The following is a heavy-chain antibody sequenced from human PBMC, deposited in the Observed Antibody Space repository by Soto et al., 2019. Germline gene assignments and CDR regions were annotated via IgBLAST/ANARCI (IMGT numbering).Heavy chain of an antibody. D-gene: IGHD6-13*01. Sequence: PGESLKISCQCSGYTFSSFWIGWVLQLPGKGLEWMGIIYPGDHETRYSPSFHGKVTISADKSINTAYLQWNSLEASDTAFYFCARSPRSSPYFDYWGQGALVTVSS. V-gene: IGHV5-51*01. CDR3: ARSPRSSPYFDY. J-gene: IGHJ4*02. CDR2: IYPGDHET. CDR1: GYTFSSFW.